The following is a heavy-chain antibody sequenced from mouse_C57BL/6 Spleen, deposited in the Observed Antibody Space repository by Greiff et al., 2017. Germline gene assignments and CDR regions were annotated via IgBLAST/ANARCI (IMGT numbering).Heavy chain of an antibody. CDR2: ISYDGSN. D-gene: IGHD1-1*01. Sequence: ESGPGLVKPSQSLSLTCSVTGYSITSGYYWNWIRQFPGNKLEWMGYISYDGSNNYNPSLKNRISITRDTSKNQFFLKLNSVTTEDTATYYCARALTGFAYWGQGTLVTVSA. V-gene: IGHV3-6*01. J-gene: IGHJ3*01. CDR3: ARALTGFAY. CDR1: GYSITSGYY.